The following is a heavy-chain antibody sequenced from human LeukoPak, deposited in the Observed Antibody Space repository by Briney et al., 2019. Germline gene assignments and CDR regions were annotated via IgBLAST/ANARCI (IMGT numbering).Heavy chain of an antibody. CDR1: GGSISSYY. Sequence: SETLSLTCTVSGGSISSYYWSWIRQPPGKGLEWIGYIYYSGSTYYNPSLKSRVTISVDTSKNQFSLKLSSVTAADTAVYYCARVLGYYDSSGYSWFDPWGQGTLVTVSS. CDR2: IYYSGST. CDR3: ARVLGYYDSSGYSWFDP. D-gene: IGHD3-22*01. J-gene: IGHJ5*02. V-gene: IGHV4-59*08.